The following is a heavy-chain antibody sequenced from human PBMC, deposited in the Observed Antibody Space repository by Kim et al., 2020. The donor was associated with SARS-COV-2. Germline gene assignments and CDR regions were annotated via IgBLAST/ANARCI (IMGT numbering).Heavy chain of an antibody. CDR2: ISYDGSNK. CDR1: GFTFSSYA. Sequence: GGSLRLSCAASGFTFSSYAMHWVRQAPGKGLEWVAVISYDGSNKYYADSVKGRFTISRDNSKNTLYLQMNSLRAEDTAVYYCARDSHGMDVWGQGTTVTVSS. V-gene: IGHV3-30-3*01. CDR3: ARDSHGMDV. J-gene: IGHJ6*02.